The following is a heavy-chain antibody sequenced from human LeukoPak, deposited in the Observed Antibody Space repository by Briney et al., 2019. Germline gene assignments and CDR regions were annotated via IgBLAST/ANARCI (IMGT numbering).Heavy chain of an antibody. V-gene: IGHV3-21*01. CDR3: ARAPSEIGGYYPEYFRH. CDR2: ISTTSST. Sequence: PGGSLRLSCAASGFTFSSFSIHWVRLTPGKGLEWVSFISTTSSTHYGASVKGRFTLSRDNAKNTVSLQMNSLRAEDTGVYYCARAPSEIGGYYPEYFRHWGQGTLVTVSS. D-gene: IGHD3-22*01. J-gene: IGHJ1*01. CDR1: GFTFSSFS.